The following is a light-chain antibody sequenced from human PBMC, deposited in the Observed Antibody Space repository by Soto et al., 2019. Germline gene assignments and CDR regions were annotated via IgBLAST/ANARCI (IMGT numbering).Light chain of an antibody. CDR1: QSISSW. V-gene: IGKV1-5*01. J-gene: IGKJ1*01. CDR3: QQYNSYSPT. CDR2: DAS. Sequence: DIQMTQSPSTLSASVGDRVTITCRASQSISSWLAWYQQKPGQAPKLLIYDASSLESGVPSRFSGSGSGTEFTPTISSLQHDDFATYYSQQYNSYSPTFGQGTTVAIK.